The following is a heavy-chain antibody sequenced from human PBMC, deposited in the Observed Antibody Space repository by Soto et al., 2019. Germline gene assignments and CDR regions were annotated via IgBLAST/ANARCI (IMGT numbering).Heavy chain of an antibody. J-gene: IGHJ5*02. CDR3: ARQSAKYYYGSGRFDP. D-gene: IGHD3-10*01. Sequence: GESLKISCXGSGYSFTSYWISWVRQMPGKGLEWMGRIDPSDSYTNYSPSFQGHVTISADKSISTAYLQWSSLKASDTAMYYCARQSAKYYYGSGRFDPWGQGTLVTVSS. CDR1: GYSFTSYW. CDR2: IDPSDSYT. V-gene: IGHV5-10-1*01.